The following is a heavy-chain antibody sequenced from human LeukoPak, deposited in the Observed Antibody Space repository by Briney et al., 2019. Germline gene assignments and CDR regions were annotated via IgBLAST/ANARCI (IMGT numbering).Heavy chain of an antibody. D-gene: IGHD3-10*01. J-gene: IGHJ4*02. V-gene: IGHV3-23*01. CDR1: GFTFSSYA. CDR3: AKGSRITMVRGVTDFFDY. CDR2: ISGSGGST. Sequence: GSLRLSCAASGFTFSSYAMSWVRQAPGKGLEWVSAISGSGGSTYYADSVKGRFTTSRDNSKNTLYLQMNSLRAEDTAVYYCAKGSRITMVRGVTDFFDYWGQGTLVTVSS.